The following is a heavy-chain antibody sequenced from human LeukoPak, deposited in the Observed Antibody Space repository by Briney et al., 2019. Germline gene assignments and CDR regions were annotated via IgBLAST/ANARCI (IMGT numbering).Heavy chain of an antibody. J-gene: IGHJ3*01. Sequence: GGSLRLSCAASEFTFGNFAMSWVRQAPGKGLEWVSYIRGGGAGALYADSAKGRFTVSRDNSRSTLYLQMNSLRVEDTAVYYCAKCAQSYGNDAFDLWGPGTMVTVSS. V-gene: IGHV3-23*01. CDR2: IRGGGAGA. CDR1: EFTFGNFA. CDR3: AKCAQSYGNDAFDL. D-gene: IGHD3-16*01.